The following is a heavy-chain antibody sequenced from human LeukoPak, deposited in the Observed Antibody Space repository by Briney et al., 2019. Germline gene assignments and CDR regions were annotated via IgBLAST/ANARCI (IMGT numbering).Heavy chain of an antibody. CDR3: ARELGYSYGSFDY. V-gene: IGHV1-69*06. CDR2: IIPIFGTA. CDR1: GGTFSSYA. D-gene: IGHD5-18*01. J-gene: IGHJ4*02. Sequence: SVKVSCKASGGTFSSYAISWVRQAPGQGLEWMGGIIPIFGTANYAQKFQGRVTITADKSTSTAYMELSSLRSEETAVYYCARELGYSYGSFDYWGQGTLVTVSS.